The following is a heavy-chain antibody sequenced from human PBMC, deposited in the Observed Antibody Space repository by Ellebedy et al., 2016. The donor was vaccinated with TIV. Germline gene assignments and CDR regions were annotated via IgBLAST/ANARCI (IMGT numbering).Heavy chain of an antibody. D-gene: IGHD2-15*01. CDR2: TKQDGSEE. J-gene: IGHJ5*02. CDR1: GFTFSTNW. Sequence: GESLKISCAASGFTFSTNWMSWVRQAPGKGLEWVANTKQDGSEENYVDSVKGRFTISRDNAKNSLYLQMNSLRDEDSAVYYCARENGYCSGGSCYFWFDPWGQGSLVTVSS. CDR3: ARENGYCSGGSCYFWFDP. V-gene: IGHV3-7*01.